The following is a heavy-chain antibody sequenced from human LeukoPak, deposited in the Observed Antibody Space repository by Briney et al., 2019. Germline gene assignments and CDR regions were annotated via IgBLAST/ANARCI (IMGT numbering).Heavy chain of an antibody. J-gene: IGHJ5*02. CDR1: GYTFTSYG. CDR3: ARDPYSSGFKWFDP. D-gene: IGHD6-19*01. CDR2: ISAYNGNT. V-gene: IGHV1-18*01. Sequence: ASVKVSCKASGYTFTSYGISWVRQAPGQGPEWMGWISAYNGNTNYAQKLQGRVTMTTDTSTSTACMELRSLRSDDTAVYYCARDPYSSGFKWFDPWGQGTLVTVSS.